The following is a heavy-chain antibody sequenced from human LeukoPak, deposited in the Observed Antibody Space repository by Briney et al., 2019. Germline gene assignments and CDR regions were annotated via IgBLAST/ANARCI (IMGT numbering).Heavy chain of an antibody. J-gene: IGHJ4*02. CDR2: ISYDGSNK. V-gene: IGHV3-30-3*01. D-gene: IGHD1-26*01. Sequence: GGSLRLSCAASGFTFSSYWMNWARQTPGKGLEWVALISYDGSNKYYADSVKGRFTISRDNSKNTLYLQMNSLGAEDTAVYYCARIRAKGPTSPFDYWGQGTLVTVSS. CDR1: GFTFSSYW. CDR3: ARIRAKGPTSPFDY.